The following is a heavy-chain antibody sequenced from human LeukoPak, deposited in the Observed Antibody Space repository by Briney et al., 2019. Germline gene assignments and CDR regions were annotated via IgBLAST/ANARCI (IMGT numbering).Heavy chain of an antibody. D-gene: IGHD1-26*01. CDR1: GYSITSGFF. CDR3: TRRISSGSYSDY. Sequence: TSETLSLTCTVSGYSITSGFFWGWIRQPPGQGLEWIGSFSHSGMTYHNPSLKSRATMSVDTSKNQFSLELSSVTAADTAVYYCTRRISSGSYSDYWGQGSLVTVSS. CDR2: FSHSGMT. V-gene: IGHV4-38-2*02. J-gene: IGHJ4*02.